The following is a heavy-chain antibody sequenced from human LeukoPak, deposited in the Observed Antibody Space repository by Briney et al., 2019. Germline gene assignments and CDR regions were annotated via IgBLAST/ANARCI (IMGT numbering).Heavy chain of an antibody. V-gene: IGHV1-46*01. CDR1: GYTFTSYY. D-gene: IGHD6-13*01. CDR2: INPSGGST. CDR3: AREMAAAAGFDY. J-gene: IGHJ4*02. Sequence: ASVKVSCKASGYTFTSYYIHWVRQAPGQGLEWMGIINPSGGSTSYAQKFQGRVTMTRDTSTSTVYMDLSSLRPEDTAVYYCAREMAAAAGFDYWGQGTLVTVPS.